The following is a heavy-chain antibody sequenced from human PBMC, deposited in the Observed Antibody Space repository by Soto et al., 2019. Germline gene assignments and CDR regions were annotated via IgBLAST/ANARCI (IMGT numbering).Heavy chain of an antibody. D-gene: IGHD3-3*01. CDR1: GYTFTSYY. V-gene: IGHV1-8*02. J-gene: IGHJ5*02. CDR3: ARVLPHYDFWRGSPRRRFDP. Sequence: GASVKVSCKASGYTFTSYYMHWVRQAPGQGLEWMGLMNPNSGSTGYAQKFQGRVTMTRNTSISTAYMELSSLRSEDTAVYYCARVLPHYDFWRGSPRRRFDPWGQGTLVNVSS. CDR2: MNPNSGST.